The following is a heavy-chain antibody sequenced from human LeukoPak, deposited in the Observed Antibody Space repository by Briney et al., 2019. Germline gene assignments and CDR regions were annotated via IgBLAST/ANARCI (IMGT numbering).Heavy chain of an antibody. CDR2: IYPGDSDT. J-gene: IGHJ4*02. CDR1: GYWFTNYW. Sequence: GESLKISCKGSGYWFTNYWIGWVRQMPGKGLEWMGIIYPGDSDTRYIPSFQGQVTISADKSINTAYPQWGSLKASDTAIYYCARSASRYFDWFDYWGQGTLVTVSS. D-gene: IGHD3-9*01. CDR3: ARSASRYFDWFDY. V-gene: IGHV5-51*01.